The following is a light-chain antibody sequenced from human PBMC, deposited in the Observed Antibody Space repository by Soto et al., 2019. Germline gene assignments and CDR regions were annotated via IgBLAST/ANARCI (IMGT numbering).Light chain of an antibody. J-gene: IGLJ2*01. CDR3: LLPYGGARRV. CDR1: TGAVTSGHY. CDR2: DTT. Sequence: QAVVTQEPSLTVSPGGTVTLTCASSTGAVTSGHYPYWFQQKPGQAPRTLIYDTTNKHSWTPARFSGSLVGGKPALTLSGAQPEDEVDYFCLLPYGGARRVFGGGTKLTVL. V-gene: IGLV7-46*01.